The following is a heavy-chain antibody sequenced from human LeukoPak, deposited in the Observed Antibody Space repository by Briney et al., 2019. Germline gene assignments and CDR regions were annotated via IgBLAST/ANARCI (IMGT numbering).Heavy chain of an antibody. V-gene: IGHV3-23*01. CDR3: AKIADYYDSSGYFDY. CDR1: WINFSSYG. D-gene: IGHD3-22*01. CDR2: ISGSGGST. J-gene: IGHJ4*02. Sequence: GFLRRFWAASWINFSSYGMGLVRQAPGEGLEWGLGISGSGGSTYYADSVKGRFTISRDNSKNTLYLQMNSLRAEDTAVYYCAKIADYYDSSGYFDYWGQGTLVTVSS.